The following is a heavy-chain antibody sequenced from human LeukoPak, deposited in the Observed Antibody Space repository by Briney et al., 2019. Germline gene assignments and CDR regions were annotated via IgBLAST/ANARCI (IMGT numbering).Heavy chain of an antibody. D-gene: IGHD4/OR15-4a*01. V-gene: IGHV7-4-1*02. CDR3: ASAGLTGAKVAFHV. CDR2: INTDTGNP. J-gene: IGHJ3*01. Sequence: GASVKVSCKASGYTFTDYPMNWVRQAPGQGLEWMGWINTDTGNPTYAQGFTGHYVFSLDTSVSTAYLQIISLKAEDTGVYYCASAGLTGAKVAFHVWVQGTMVTGSS. CDR1: GYTFTDYP.